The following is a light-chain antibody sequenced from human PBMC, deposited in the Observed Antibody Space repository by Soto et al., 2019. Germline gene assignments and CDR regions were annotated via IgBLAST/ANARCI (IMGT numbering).Light chain of an antibody. CDR3: SSYTGSSTLV. CDR2: DVS. V-gene: IGLV2-14*03. J-gene: IGLJ2*01. CDR1: SSDVGGYDY. Sequence: QSVLTQPASVSGSPGQSITISCTGTSSDVGGYDYVSWYQHHPGIAPKLMIYDVSNRPSGVSNRFSGSKSGNTASLTISGLQAEDEADYYCSSYTGSSTLVFGGGTKVTVL.